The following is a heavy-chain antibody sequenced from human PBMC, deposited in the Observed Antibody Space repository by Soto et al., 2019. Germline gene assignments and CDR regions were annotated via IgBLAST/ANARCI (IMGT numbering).Heavy chain of an antibody. CDR2: IYSSGTT. J-gene: IGHJ4*01. CDR1: GGSVSYDY. D-gene: IGHD2-15*01. Sequence: QVQLEESGPRLVKASETLSLMCTVCGGSVSYDYWSWVRQHAGKGLEWIGRIYSSGTTDYNPSLRGRVTLSIDTSKSQFSLQLTSVTAADTAMYFCARGPCGGGSCYSDLFPQTGFDYWGHGIPVTVSS. CDR3: ARGPCGGGSCYSDLFPQTGFDY. V-gene: IGHV4-4*07.